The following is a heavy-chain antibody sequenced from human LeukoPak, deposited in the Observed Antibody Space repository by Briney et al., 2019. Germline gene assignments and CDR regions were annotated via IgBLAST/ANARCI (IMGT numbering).Heavy chain of an antibody. CDR1: GYTFTGYY. J-gene: IGHJ1*01. CDR3: ARGPYSSSWAEYFQH. V-gene: IGHV1-2*06. Sequence: ASVKVSCKASGYTFTGYYMHWLRQAPGQGLEWMGRINPNSGGTNYAQKFQGRVTMTRDTSISTAYMELSRLRSDDTAVYYCARGPYSSSWAEYFQHWGQGTLVTVSS. CDR2: INPNSGGT. D-gene: IGHD6-13*01.